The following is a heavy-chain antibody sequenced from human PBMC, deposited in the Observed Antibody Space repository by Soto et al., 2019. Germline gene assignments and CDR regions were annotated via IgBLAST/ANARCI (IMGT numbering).Heavy chain of an antibody. CDR2: IFYSGST. V-gene: IGHV4-59*01. Sequence: PSATLSLTCTICGASISSYSWSWIPKPPGRGLEWIGHIFYSGSTNYNPALKSRVTISVDTSKSQFSLKLSSVTAADTAVYYCAKDSGYNYGYFRWFDPWGQGTLVTVSS. J-gene: IGHJ5*02. D-gene: IGHD5-18*01. CDR3: AKDSGYNYGYFRWFDP. CDR1: GASISSYS.